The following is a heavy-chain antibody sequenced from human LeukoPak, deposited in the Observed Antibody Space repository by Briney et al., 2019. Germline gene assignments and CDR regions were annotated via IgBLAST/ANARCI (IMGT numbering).Heavy chain of an antibody. Sequence: ASVKVSCKSSGYTFTGYYMHWVRQAPGQGLVWMGWINPNSGGTNYAQKFQGWVTMTRDTSISTAYMDRSRLRSDDTAVYYCARAPGATTYCGGDCYEYYYYGMDVWGQGTTVTVSS. D-gene: IGHD2-21*02. CDR3: ARAPGATTYCGGDCYEYYYYGMDV. V-gene: IGHV1-2*04. CDR2: INPNSGGT. CDR1: GYTFTGYY. J-gene: IGHJ6*02.